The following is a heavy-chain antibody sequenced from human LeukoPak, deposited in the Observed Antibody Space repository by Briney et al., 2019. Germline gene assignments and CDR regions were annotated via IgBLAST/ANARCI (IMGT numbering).Heavy chain of an antibody. CDR3: ARGYCSSISCYPVAAAGSYFDY. D-gene: IGHD2-2*01. J-gene: IGHJ4*02. CDR1: GGSFSGYY. CDR2: INHSGST. V-gene: IGHV4-34*01. Sequence: SETLSLTCAVYGGSFSGYYWSWIRQPPVKGLEWIGEINHSGSTNYNPSLKSRVTISVDTSKNQFSLKLSSVTAADTAVYYCARGYCSSISCYPVAAAGSYFDYWGQGTLVTVSS.